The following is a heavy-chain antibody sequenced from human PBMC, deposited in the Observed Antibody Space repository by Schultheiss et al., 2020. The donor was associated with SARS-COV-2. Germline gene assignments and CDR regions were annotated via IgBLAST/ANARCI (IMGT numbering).Heavy chain of an antibody. CDR2: IIPIFGIA. CDR3: ARGPPTTVVTYWYFDL. D-gene: IGHD4-23*01. J-gene: IGHJ2*01. V-gene: IGHV1-69*04. Sequence: KISCKASGGTFSSYAISWVRQAPGQGLEWMGRIIPIFGIANYAQKFQGRVTITADKSTSTAYMELSSLRSEDTAVYYCARGPPTTVVTYWYFDLWGRGTLVTVSS. CDR1: GGTFSSYA.